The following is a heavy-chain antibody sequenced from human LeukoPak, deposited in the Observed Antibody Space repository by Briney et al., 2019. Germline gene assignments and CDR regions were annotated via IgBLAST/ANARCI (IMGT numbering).Heavy chain of an antibody. J-gene: IGHJ4*02. D-gene: IGHD5-12*01. V-gene: IGHV3-74*01. Sequence: GGSLRLSCAASGFTFSSYWVHWVRQVPGKGLVWVSRIKDGGTTTDYADSVKGRFTISRGDAKNTLYLQMNSLRAEDTAVYYCTTIRPGYWGQGTLVTASP. CDR3: TTIRPGY. CDR1: GFTFSSYW. CDR2: IKDGGTTT.